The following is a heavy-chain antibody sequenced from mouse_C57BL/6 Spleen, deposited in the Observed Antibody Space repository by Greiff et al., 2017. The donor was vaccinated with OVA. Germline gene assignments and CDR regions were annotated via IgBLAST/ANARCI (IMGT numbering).Heavy chain of an antibody. V-gene: IGHV5-17*01. Sequence: EVKLVESGGGLVKPGGSLKLSCAASGFTFSDYGMHWVRQAPEKGLEWVAYISSGSSTIYYADTVKGRFTISRDNAKNTLFLQMTSLRSEDTAMYYCAKVYSNYDYAMDYWGQGTSVTVSS. CDR1: GFTFSDYG. J-gene: IGHJ4*01. CDR3: AKVYSNYDYAMDY. CDR2: ISSGSSTI. D-gene: IGHD2-5*01.